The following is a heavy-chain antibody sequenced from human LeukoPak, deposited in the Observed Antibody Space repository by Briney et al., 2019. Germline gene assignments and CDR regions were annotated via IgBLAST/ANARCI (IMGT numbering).Heavy chain of an antibody. D-gene: IGHD2-2*02. Sequence: GGSLRLSCAASGSYWMHWVRQAPGKGLVWVSHINSDGSWTSYADSVKGRFTISKDNAKNTVYLQMNNLRAEDTAVYYCARDLIWDCSSTSCYKNWFDPWGQGTLVTVSS. CDR3: ARDLIWDCSSTSCYKNWFDP. CDR1: GSYW. V-gene: IGHV3-74*01. CDR2: INSDGSWT. J-gene: IGHJ5*02.